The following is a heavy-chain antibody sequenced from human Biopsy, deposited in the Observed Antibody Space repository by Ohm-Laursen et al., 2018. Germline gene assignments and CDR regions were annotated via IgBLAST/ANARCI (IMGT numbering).Heavy chain of an antibody. V-gene: IGHV4-39*01. CDR2: IFYIGIT. J-gene: IGHJ5*02. CDR1: GGSVSSNVAY. Sequence: SDTLSLTCTVSGGSVSSNVAYWAWIRQPPGKGLESIGSIFYIGITYYNPSLQPRVTMSVDTTKNHFSLNLTSVTAADTAVYYCARHPTGFWFDPWGQGTLVIVSS. CDR3: ARHPTGFWFDP.